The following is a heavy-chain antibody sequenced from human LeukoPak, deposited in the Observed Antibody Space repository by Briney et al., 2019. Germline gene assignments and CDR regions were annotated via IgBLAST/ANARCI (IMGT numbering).Heavy chain of an antibody. V-gene: IGHV3-48*01. J-gene: IGHJ4*02. CDR2: ISSSSSTI. Sequence: GGSLRLSCAASGFTFSSYSMNWVRQAPGKGLEWVSYISSSSSTIYYADSVKGRFTISRDNAKNSLYLQMNSLRAEDTAVYYCARELGRYCTNGVCYTLDYWGQGTLVTVSS. CDR3: ARELGRYCTNGVCYTLDY. D-gene: IGHD2-8*01. CDR1: GFTFSSYS.